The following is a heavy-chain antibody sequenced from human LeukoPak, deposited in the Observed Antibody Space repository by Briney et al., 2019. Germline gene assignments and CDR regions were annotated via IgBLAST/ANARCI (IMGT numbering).Heavy chain of an antibody. CDR1: GFSFRNYW. D-gene: IGHD2-2*01. Sequence: LGGSLRLSCAASGFSFRNYWMHWVRQAPGKGLEWVSYISSSGSTIYYADSVKGRFTISRDNAKNSLYLQMNSLRAEDTAVYYCARDQYYADYWGQGTLVTVSS. CDR2: ISSSGSTI. V-gene: IGHV3-11*01. CDR3: ARDQYYADY. J-gene: IGHJ4*02.